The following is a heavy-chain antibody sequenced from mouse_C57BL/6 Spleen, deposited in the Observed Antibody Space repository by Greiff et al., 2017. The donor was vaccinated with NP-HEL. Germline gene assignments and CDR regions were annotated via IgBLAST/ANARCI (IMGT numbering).Heavy chain of an antibody. CDR1: GYTFTDYY. CDR3: QIYYYGSSIFDY. D-gene: IGHD1-1*01. J-gene: IGHJ2*01. CDR2: INPNNGGT. V-gene: IGHV1-26*01. Sequence: EVQLQQSGPELVKPGASVKISCKASGYTFTDYYMNWVKQSHGKSLEWIGDINPNNGGTSYNQKFKGKATLTVDKSSSTAYMELRSLTSEDSAVYYCQIYYYGSSIFDYWGQGTTLTVSS.